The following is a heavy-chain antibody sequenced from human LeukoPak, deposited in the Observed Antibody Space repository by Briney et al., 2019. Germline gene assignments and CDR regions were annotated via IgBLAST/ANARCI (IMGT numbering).Heavy chain of an antibody. CDR1: GFTFSSYG. CDR3: ARENYYMDV. J-gene: IGHJ6*03. V-gene: IGHV3-23*01. CDR2: ISGSGGST. Sequence: GGSLRLSCAASGFTFSSYGMSWVRQAPGKGLEWVSAISGSGGSTYYADSVKGRFTISRDNAKNSLYLQMNSLRAEDTAVYYCARENYYMDVWGKGTTVTISS.